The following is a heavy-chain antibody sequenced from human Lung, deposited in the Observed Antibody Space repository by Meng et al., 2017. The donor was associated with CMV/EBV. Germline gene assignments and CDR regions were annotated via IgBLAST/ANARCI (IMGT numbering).Heavy chain of an antibody. D-gene: IGHD3-9*01. CDR1: GFTFGGYD. Sequence: SXAASGFTFGGYDMHWVRQATGKGLEWVSVIGTAGDTYYPGSVRGRFTISRENAKNSIYLQMNSLRAGDTAVYYCARGRYFDWLLSEQNGSELLAYWXRGPLVTVSS. CDR2: IGTAGDT. CDR3: ARGRYFDWLLSEQNGSELLAY. J-gene: IGHJ4*02. V-gene: IGHV3-13*01.